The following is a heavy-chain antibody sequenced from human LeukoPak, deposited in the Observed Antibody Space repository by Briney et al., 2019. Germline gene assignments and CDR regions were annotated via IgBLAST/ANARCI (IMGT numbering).Heavy chain of an antibody. CDR2: IKQDRSEK. J-gene: IGHJ4*02. D-gene: IGHD4/OR15-4a*01. V-gene: IGHV3-7*01. CDR3: ARDGVDWCSDY. CDR1: GFTFSSYW. Sequence: PGGSLRLSCVASGFTFSSYWMSWVRQAPGKGLEWVANIKQDRSEKYYVDSVKGRFTISGDNAKNSLYLQMDSLRAEDTAVYYCARDGVDWCSDYWGQGTLVTVSS.